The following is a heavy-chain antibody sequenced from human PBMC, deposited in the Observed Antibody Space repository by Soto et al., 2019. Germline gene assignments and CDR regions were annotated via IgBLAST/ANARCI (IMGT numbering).Heavy chain of an antibody. CDR3: ARSPNTDYYYYYGMDV. CDR2: INPSGGST. Sequence: SVKLSCTASVYPLTGYYMHWVRQAPGQGLEWMGIINPSGGSTSYAQKFQGRVTMTRDTSTSTVYMELSSLRSEDTAVYYCARSPNTDYYYYYGMDVWGQGTTVTVSS. J-gene: IGHJ6*02. V-gene: IGHV1-46*01. D-gene: IGHD4-17*01. CDR1: VYPLTGYY.